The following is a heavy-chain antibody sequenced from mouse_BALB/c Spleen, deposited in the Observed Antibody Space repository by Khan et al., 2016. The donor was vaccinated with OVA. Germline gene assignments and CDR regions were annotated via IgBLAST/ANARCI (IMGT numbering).Heavy chain of an antibody. V-gene: IGHV5-6*01. J-gene: IGHJ3*01. CDR1: GFTFSTYG. Sequence: EVELVESGGDLVKPGGSLELSCAASGFTFSTYGMSWVRQTPDMRLEWVATISSGGHYTYYPDSVKGRFTISRDNAKNTLYLHMRSLKSEDTVIYYCAGLAYYYNSGGFAYWGQGTLVTVSA. CDR3: AGLAYYYNSGGFAY. CDR2: ISSGGHYT. D-gene: IGHD1-1*01.